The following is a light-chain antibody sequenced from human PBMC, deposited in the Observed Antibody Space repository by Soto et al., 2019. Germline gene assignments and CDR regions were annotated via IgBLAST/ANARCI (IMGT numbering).Light chain of an antibody. V-gene: IGKV3-15*01. Sequence: ELLLTQSPSTLAVSPGERATLSCRASRSVSSNLAWYQQKPGQVPRLLSYDASTSATGIPARFSGSGSGTEFTLTISSLQSADFAVYYCQQYNNWPPPTFGGGTKVDIK. CDR1: RSVSSN. J-gene: IGKJ4*01. CDR2: DAS. CDR3: QQYNNWPPPT.